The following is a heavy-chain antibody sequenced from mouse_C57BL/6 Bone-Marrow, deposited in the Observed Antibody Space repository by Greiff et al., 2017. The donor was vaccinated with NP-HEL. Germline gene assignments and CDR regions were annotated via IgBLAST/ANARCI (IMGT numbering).Heavy chain of an antibody. CDR2: IDPANGNT. CDR3: ARLAYYGSSLYYAMDY. CDR1: GFNIKNTY. Sequence: VHVKQSVAELVRPGASVKLSCTASGFNIKNTYMHWVKQRPEQGLEWIGRIDPANGNTKYAPKFQGKATITADTSSNTAYLQLSSLTSEDTAIYYCARLAYYGSSLYYAMDYWGQGTSVTVSS. D-gene: IGHD1-1*01. V-gene: IGHV14-3*01. J-gene: IGHJ4*01.